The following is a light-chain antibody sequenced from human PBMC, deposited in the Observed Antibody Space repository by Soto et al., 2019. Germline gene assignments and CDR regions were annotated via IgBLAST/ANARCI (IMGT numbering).Light chain of an antibody. CDR1: QSIIRY. V-gene: IGKV1-39*01. CDR2: GTS. Sequence: DIQMTQSPSSLSASVGDSVTITCRASQSIIRYLNWYQQKPGQAPKLLIYGTSSLQSGVPPRFSGSGSGTDFTLTITTLQPEDFATYYCQQTFTTPCSFGQGTKLESK. J-gene: IGKJ2*04. CDR3: QQTFTTPCS.